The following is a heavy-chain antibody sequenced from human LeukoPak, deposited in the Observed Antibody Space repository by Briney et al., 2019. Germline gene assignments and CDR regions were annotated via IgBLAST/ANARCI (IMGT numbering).Heavy chain of an antibody. CDR1: GFTFSDYY. J-gene: IGHJ4*02. CDR3: ARGRNEDIDY. Sequence: GGSLRLSCAASGFTFSDYYMSWIRQAPGKGLEWVAVISYDGSNKYYADSVKGRFTISRDNSKNTLYLQMNSLRAEDTAVYYCARGRNEDIDYWGQGTLVTVSS. CDR2: ISYDGSNK. V-gene: IGHV3-30*03.